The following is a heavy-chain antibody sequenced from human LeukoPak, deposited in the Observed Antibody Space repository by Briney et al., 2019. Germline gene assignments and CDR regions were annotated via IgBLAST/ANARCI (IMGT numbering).Heavy chain of an antibody. V-gene: IGHV4-34*01. CDR1: GGSFSGYF. CDR3: ARALNGGSYFLDY. Sequence: SETLSLTCAVYGGSFSGYFWSYIRQPPGKGLEWLGEISHSGSTNYSPSLKSRVTISVDTSKNQFSLKLSSVTAADTAVYYCARALNGGSYFLDYWGQGSLVTVSS. CDR2: ISHSGST. D-gene: IGHD1-26*01. J-gene: IGHJ4*02.